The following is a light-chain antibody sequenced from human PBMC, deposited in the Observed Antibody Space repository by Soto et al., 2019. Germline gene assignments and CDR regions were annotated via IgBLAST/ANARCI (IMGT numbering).Light chain of an antibody. Sequence: QSVLTRPASVSGSPGQSITISCTGTSSDVGGYNYVPWYQLHPGKAPKLIIYEVSHRPSGASNHFSGYKSGNTASLTISGLQAEDEADYYCSSYTSTSTPCVFGTGTKVTVL. V-gene: IGLV2-14*01. J-gene: IGLJ1*01. CDR1: SSDVGGYNY. CDR2: EVS. CDR3: SSYTSTSTPCV.